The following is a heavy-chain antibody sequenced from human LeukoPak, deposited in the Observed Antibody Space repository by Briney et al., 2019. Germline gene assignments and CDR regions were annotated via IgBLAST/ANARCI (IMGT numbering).Heavy chain of an antibody. D-gene: IGHD1-26*01. CDR1: GYTLTELS. J-gene: IGHJ4*02. Sequence: ASVKVSCKVSGYTLTELSMHWVRQAPGKGLEWMGGFDPEDGETIYAQKFQGRVTMTEDTSTDTAYMELSSLRSEDTAVYYCATDGDVMVGASHGGFDYWGQGTLVTVSS. CDR2: FDPEDGET. CDR3: ATDGDVMVGASHGGFDY. V-gene: IGHV1-24*01.